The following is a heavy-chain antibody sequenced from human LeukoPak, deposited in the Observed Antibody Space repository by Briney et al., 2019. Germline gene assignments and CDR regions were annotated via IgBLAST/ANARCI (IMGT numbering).Heavy chain of an antibody. J-gene: IGHJ4*02. V-gene: IGHV3-21*01. Sequence: PGGSLRLSCAASGFTFSSYSMNWVRQAPGKGLEWVSSISSSSSYIYYADSVKGRFTISRDNAKNSLYQQMNSLRAEDTAVYYCAAYYDSSGYYYGVATTLKNYWGQGTLVTVSS. CDR1: GFTFSSYS. CDR2: ISSSSSYI. D-gene: IGHD3-22*01. CDR3: AAYYDSSGYYYGVATTLKNY.